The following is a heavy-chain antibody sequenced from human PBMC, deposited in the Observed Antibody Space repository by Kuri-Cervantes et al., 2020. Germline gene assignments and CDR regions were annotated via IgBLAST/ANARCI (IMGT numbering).Heavy chain of an antibody. J-gene: IGHJ4*02. Sequence: GGCLRLSCAASGFTFSSYWMNWVRQAPGKGLEWVANIKKDGSERYYVDSVKGRFTISRDNAKNSLYLQMNRLRDEDTAVYYCARTTTTVTTLPHDNWGQGTMVTVSS. D-gene: IGHD4-17*01. V-gene: IGHV3-7*01. CDR2: IKKDGSER. CDR3: ARTTTTVTTLPHDN. CDR1: GFTFSSYW.